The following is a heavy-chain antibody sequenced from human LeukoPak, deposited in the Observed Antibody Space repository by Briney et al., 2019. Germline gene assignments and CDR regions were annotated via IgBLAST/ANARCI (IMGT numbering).Heavy chain of an antibody. CDR2: IRYDGSNK. CDR1: GFTFSSYG. D-gene: IGHD3-22*01. Sequence: PGGSLRLSCAASGFTFSSYGMHWVRQAPGKGLEWVAFIRYDGSNKYYADSVKGRFTISRDNSKNTLYLQMNSLRAEDTAVYYCADYDSSGYSFDYWGQGTLVTASS. J-gene: IGHJ4*02. V-gene: IGHV3-30*02. CDR3: ADYDSSGYSFDY.